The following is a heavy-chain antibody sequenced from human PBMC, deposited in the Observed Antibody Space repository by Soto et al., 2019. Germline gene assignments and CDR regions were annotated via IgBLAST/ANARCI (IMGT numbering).Heavy chain of an antibody. Sequence: QVQRVESGGGVVQPGRSLRLSCAASGFTFSSYGMHWVRQAPGKGLEWGAGRWYDGSNKYYAESVKGRFTISRDNSKNTLYLQMNSLRAEDTAVYYCARSAAAGTYFDYWGQGTLVTVSS. CDR1: GFTFSSYG. CDR3: ARSAAAGTYFDY. V-gene: IGHV3-33*01. D-gene: IGHD6-13*01. J-gene: IGHJ4*02. CDR2: RWYDGSNK.